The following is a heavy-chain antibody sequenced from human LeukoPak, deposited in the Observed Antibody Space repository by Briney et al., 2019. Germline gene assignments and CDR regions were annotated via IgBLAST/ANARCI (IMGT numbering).Heavy chain of an antibody. CDR2: IKSKTDGGTT. J-gene: IGHJ3*02. Sequence: GGSLRLSCAASGFTFSNAWMSWVRQAPGKGLEWVGRIKSKTDGGTTDYAAPVKGRFTISRDDSKNTLYLQMNGLKTEDTAVYYCTTEQQWPVGGPEIWGQGTIVTVSS. D-gene: IGHD6-19*01. V-gene: IGHV3-15*01. CDR1: GFTFSNAW. CDR3: TTEQQWPVGGPEI.